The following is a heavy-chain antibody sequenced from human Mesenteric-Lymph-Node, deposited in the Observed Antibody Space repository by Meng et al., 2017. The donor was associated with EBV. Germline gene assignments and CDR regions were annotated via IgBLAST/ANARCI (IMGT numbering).Heavy chain of an antibody. D-gene: IGHD5-18*01. Sequence: QVQLVQSGSELKKPGASVKVSCKASGYTFTSYTMNWVRQAPGQGLEWMGWINTNTGTPNYAQGFTGRFVFSLDTSVSTAYLQINNVKAEDTAVYYCARDVDAAMVTHFDYWGQGSMVTVSS. V-gene: IGHV7-4-1*02. CDR3: ARDVDAAMVTHFDY. CDR1: GYTFTSYT. CDR2: INTNTGTP. J-gene: IGHJ4*02.